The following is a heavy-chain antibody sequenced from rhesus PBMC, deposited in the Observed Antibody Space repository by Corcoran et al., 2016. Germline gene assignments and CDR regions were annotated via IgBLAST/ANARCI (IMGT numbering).Heavy chain of an antibody. V-gene: IGHV1-180*01. Sequence: QVQLVQSGSELKQPGASVKLSCKASGYPFTSYYIHWVIPAPGQGLEGIGLNSPYNYKKAHEQNYQDRGTITTATSTGTGFMELSRLRSEDTAVYYCATETGDTAGSAFDYWGQGVLVTVSS. CDR3: ATETGDTAGSAFDY. CDR2: NSPYNYKK. CDR1: GYPFTSYY. D-gene: IGHD5-42*01. J-gene: IGHJ4*01.